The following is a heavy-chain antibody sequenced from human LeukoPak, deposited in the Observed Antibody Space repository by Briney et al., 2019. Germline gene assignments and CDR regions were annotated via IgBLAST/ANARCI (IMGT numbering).Heavy chain of an antibody. D-gene: IGHD3-3*01. CDR2: INHSGST. Sequence: PSETLSLTCAVYGGSFSGYYWSWIRQPPGKGLEWIGEINHSGSTNYNPSLKSRVTISVDTSKNQFSLKLSSVTAADTAVYYCARARYYDFWSGYHRFFDYWGQGTLVTVSS. J-gene: IGHJ4*02. V-gene: IGHV4-34*01. CDR1: GGSFSGYY. CDR3: ARARYYDFWSGYHRFFDY.